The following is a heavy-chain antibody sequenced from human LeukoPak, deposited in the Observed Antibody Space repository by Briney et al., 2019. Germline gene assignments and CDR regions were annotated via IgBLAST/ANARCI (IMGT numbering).Heavy chain of an antibody. J-gene: IGHJ5*02. D-gene: IGHD2-21*01. V-gene: IGHV3-30*18. CDR1: GFTFSNYG. CDR3: AKDPYRVIVATGNYLDP. Sequence: GALILSCATSGFTFSNYGMHWVRQAPGKGLEWVAVISNDGSNIQYADSAKGRFTISRDNSKNTVYLQMNGLRSEDTAVYYCAKDPYRVIVATGNYLDPWGQGTLVTVSS. CDR2: ISNDGSNI.